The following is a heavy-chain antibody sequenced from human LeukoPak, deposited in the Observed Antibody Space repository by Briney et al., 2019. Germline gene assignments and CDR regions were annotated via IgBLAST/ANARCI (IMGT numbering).Heavy chain of an antibody. CDR3: ASHSGQWLG. J-gene: IGHJ4*02. Sequence: PSETLSLTCTVSGGSISSSSYYWGWIRQPPGKGLEWIGSIYYSGSTYYNPSLKSRVTISVDTSKNQFSLKLSSVTAADTAVYSCASHSGQWLGWGQGTLVTVSS. D-gene: IGHD6-19*01. CDR2: IYYSGST. V-gene: IGHV4-39*01. CDR1: GGSISSSSYY.